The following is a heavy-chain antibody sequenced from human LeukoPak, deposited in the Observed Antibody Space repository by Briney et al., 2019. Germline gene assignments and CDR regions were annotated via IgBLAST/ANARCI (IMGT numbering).Heavy chain of an antibody. V-gene: IGHV4-39*07. Sequence: PSETLSLTCTVSGGSISSSSYYWGWIRQPPGKGLEWIGSIYYSGSTYYNPSLKSRVTISVDTSKNQFSLKLSSVTAADTAVYYCARILTGDNNWFDPWGQGTLVTVSS. CDR2: IYYSGST. D-gene: IGHD3-9*01. CDR1: GGSISSSSYY. J-gene: IGHJ5*02. CDR3: ARILTGDNNWFDP.